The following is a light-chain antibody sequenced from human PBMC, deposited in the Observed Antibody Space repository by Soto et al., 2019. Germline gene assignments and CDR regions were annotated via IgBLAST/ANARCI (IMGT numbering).Light chain of an antibody. CDR2: DAS. Sequence: EIVLTQSPATLSLSPGESATLSCRASQSVSTYLAWYQQKPGQAPRLFIYDASNRATGIPARFSGSGSGTDFTLTISSLEPEDFAVYYCQQRSKWPITFGQGTRLEIK. CDR3: QQRSKWPIT. J-gene: IGKJ5*01. V-gene: IGKV3-11*01. CDR1: QSVSTY.